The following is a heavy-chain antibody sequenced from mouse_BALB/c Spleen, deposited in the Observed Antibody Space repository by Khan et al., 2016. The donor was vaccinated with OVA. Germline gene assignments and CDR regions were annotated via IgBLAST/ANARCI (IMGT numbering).Heavy chain of an antibody. J-gene: IGHJ2*01. V-gene: IGHV3-2*02. CDR2: ISYSGST. CDR3: ARTARIKY. D-gene: IGHD1-2*01. Sequence: EVKLEEAGPGLVKPSQSLSLTRTVTGYSITSGYGWNWIRQFPGNKLEWMVYISYSGSTNYNPSLKSRISITRDTSKNQFFLQLNSVTTDDTATYYCARTARIKYWGQGTTLTVSS. CDR1: GYSITSGYG.